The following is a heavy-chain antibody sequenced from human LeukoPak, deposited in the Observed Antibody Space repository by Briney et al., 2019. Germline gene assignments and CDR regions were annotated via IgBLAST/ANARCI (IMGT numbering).Heavy chain of an antibody. CDR2: FDPEDGET. CDR3: ATEGVEGIVVVPALGY. Sequence: ASVKVSCKVSGYTLTELSMHWVRQAPGKGLEWMGGFDPEDGETIYAQKFQGRVTMTEDTSTDTAYMELSSLRSEDTAVCYCATEGVEGIVVVPALGYWGQGTLVTVSS. J-gene: IGHJ4*02. V-gene: IGHV1-24*01. CDR1: GYTLTELS. D-gene: IGHD2-2*01.